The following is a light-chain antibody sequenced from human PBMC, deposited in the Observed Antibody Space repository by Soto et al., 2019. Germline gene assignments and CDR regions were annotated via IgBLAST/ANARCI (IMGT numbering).Light chain of an antibody. CDR3: SSFAGGGNPVL. J-gene: IGLJ2*01. V-gene: IGLV2-8*01. Sequence: QSALTQPPSASGSLGQSVTISCTGTSSDVGCYNYVSWHQQHPGKPPKVMIYEVTKRPPGVPDRFSGSKSGNTASLTVSGLQAEDEADYYCSSFAGGGNPVLLGGGTKLTVL. CDR1: SSDVGCYNY. CDR2: EVT.